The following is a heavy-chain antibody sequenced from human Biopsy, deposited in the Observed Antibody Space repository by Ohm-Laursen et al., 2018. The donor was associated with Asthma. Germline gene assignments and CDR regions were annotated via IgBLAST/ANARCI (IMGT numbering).Heavy chain of an antibody. D-gene: IGHD6-19*01. CDR2: VYWTGSA. V-gene: IGHV4-59*01. J-gene: IGHJ4*02. CDR3: VRAVRNEQWLAPFDY. CDR1: GGSISSFY. Sequence: TLSLTCSVYGGSISSFYWSWIRQSPEKGLEWMGYVYWTGSANYNPSLKSRITMSVDTSKNRMFLELTSVTAADTAIYYCVRAVRNEQWLAPFDYWGQGEPVTVSS.